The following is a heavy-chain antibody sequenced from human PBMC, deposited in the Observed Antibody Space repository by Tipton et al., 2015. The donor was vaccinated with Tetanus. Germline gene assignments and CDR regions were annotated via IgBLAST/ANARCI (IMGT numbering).Heavy chain of an antibody. D-gene: IGHD2-21*01. CDR3: ARAPNRISRAYDY. V-gene: IGHV1-69*01. Sequence: QLVQSGPEVKKPGSSVRISCKASGGTFINHALSWVRQAPGQGLEWVGGVTPIFCTTNIAPNFQDRVTVSADDSTTYLELRSLRSGDTALYYCARAPNRISRAYDYWGQGTVVTVSS. CDR1: GGTFINHA. CDR2: VTPIFCTT. J-gene: IGHJ4*02.